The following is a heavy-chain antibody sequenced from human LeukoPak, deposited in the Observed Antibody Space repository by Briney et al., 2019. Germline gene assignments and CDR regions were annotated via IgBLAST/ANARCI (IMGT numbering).Heavy chain of an antibody. J-gene: IGHJ6*03. CDR1: GFILSNYR. CDR2: ISSSGNSR. Sequence: GGSLRLSCAASGFILSNYRMNWVRQAPGKGLEWVSYISSSGNSREYADSVKGRFTISRDNARDSLHLQMNSLRAEDTAVYYCARVGCSSTSCYPLYYYYYYMDVWGKGTTVTVSS. D-gene: IGHD2-2*01. V-gene: IGHV3-48*04. CDR3: ARVGCSSTSCYPLYYYYYYMDV.